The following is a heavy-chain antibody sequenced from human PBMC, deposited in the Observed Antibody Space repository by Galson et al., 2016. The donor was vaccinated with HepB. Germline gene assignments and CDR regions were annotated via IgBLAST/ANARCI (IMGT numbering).Heavy chain of an antibody. Sequence: SLRLSCAASGFTLSNSAMSWVRQAPGKGLERFSAMSDSGCSTYYADSVKGRFTISRDNSKNTLYLQMNRLGAEDTAIYYCAVRDSSIWYFQHWGRGTLVDVSS. J-gene: IGHJ1*01. CDR1: GFTLSNSA. D-gene: IGHD6-13*01. CDR3: AVRDSSIWYFQH. V-gene: IGHV3-23*01. CDR2: MSDSGCST.